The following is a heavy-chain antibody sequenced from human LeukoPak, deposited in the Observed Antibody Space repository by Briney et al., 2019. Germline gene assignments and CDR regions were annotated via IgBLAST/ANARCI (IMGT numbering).Heavy chain of an antibody. D-gene: IGHD3-22*01. Sequence: TPSETLSLTCAVSGGSISSYYWSWIRQPAGKGLEWIGRIYTSGSTNYNPSLKSRVTMSVDTSKNQFSLKLSSVTAAETAVYYCAREAYYYDSSGYYYVFFDYWGQGTLVTVSS. CDR1: GGSISSYY. J-gene: IGHJ4*02. V-gene: IGHV4-4*07. CDR2: IYTSGST. CDR3: AREAYYYDSSGYYYVFFDY.